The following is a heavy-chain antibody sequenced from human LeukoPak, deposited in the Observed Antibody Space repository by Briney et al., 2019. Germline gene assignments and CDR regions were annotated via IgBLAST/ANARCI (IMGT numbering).Heavy chain of an antibody. D-gene: IGHD2-2*02. CDR3: AKELIVVVPAAIVEGAFDI. J-gene: IGHJ3*02. V-gene: IGHV3-23*01. CDR1: GFTFSSYA. Sequence: GGSLRLSCAASGFTFSSYAMSWVRQAPGKGLEWVSGISGRAGSTYYADSVKGRFTISRDNSKNTLYLQMNSLRAEDTAVYYCAKELIVVVPAAIVEGAFDIWGQGTMVTVSS. CDR2: ISGRAGST.